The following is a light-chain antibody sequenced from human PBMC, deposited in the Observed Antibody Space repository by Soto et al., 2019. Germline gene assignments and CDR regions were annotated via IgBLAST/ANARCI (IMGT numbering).Light chain of an antibody. CDR2: RNN. CDR3: VAWDDSLSGRV. Sequence: QSVLTQPPSASGTPGQRISISCSGSSSNIGSNYVYWYQQLPGTAPKLLIYRNNQRPSGVPDRFSGSRSGTSASLAISGLQSEDEADYYCVAWDDSLSGRVFGGGTKLTVL. V-gene: IGLV1-47*01. J-gene: IGLJ2*01. CDR1: SSNIGSNY.